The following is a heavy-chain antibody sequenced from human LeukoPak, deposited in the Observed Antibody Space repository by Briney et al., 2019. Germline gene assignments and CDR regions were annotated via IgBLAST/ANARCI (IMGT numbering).Heavy chain of an antibody. V-gene: IGHV4-39*07. CDR1: GGSISSSSYY. CDR3: ARVGANGVCCPSHYYYYYGMDV. J-gene: IGHJ6*02. CDR2: IYCSGST. D-gene: IGHD2-8*01. Sequence: SETLSLTCTVSGGSISSSSYYWGWIRQPPGKGLEWIGSIYCSGSTNYNPSLKSRVTISVDTSKNQFSLKLSSVTAADTAVYYCARVGANGVCCPSHYYYYYGMDVWGQGTTVTVSS.